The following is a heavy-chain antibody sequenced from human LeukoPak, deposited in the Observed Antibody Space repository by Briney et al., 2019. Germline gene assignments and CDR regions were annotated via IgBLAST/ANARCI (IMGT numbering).Heavy chain of an antibody. J-gene: IGHJ5*02. CDR1: GYTFTGYY. Sequence: GASVKVSCXASGYTFTGYYMHWVQQAPGQGLEWMGRINPNSGGTNYAQKFQGRVTMTRDTSISTAYMELSRLRSDDTAVYYCARGELGPNWFDPWGQGTLVTVSS. CDR2: INPNSGGT. D-gene: IGHD1-7*01. CDR3: ARGELGPNWFDP. V-gene: IGHV1-2*06.